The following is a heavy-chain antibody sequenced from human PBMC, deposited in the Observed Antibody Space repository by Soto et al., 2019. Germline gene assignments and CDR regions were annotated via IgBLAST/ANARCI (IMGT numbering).Heavy chain of an antibody. CDR3: ARDPARRRAFDI. Sequence: PSETLCLTCAVSGGSISSSNWWSWVRQPPGKGLEWIGEIYHSGSTNYNPSLKSRVTISVDKSKNQFSLKLSSVTAADTAVYYCARDPARRRAFDIWGQGTMVTVSS. CDR2: IYHSGST. CDR1: GGSISSSNW. J-gene: IGHJ3*02. V-gene: IGHV4-4*02.